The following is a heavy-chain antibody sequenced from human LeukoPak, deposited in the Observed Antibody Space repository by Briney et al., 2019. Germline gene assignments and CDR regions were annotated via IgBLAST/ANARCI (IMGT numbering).Heavy chain of an antibody. D-gene: IGHD6-13*01. CDR1: GYTFTSYA. V-gene: IGHV1-3*01. CDR2: INAGNGNT. Sequence: ASVKVSCKASGYTFTSYAMHWVRQAPGQRLEWMGWINAGNGNTKYSQKFQGRVTITRDTSASTAYMGLSSLRSEDTAVYYCATTLGGAAGNYYYYGMDVWGQGATVTVSS. J-gene: IGHJ6*02. CDR3: ATTLGGAAGNYYYYGMDV.